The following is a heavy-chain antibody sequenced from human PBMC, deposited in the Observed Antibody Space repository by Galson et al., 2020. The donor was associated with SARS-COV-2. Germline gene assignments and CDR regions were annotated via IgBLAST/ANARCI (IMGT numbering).Heavy chain of an antibody. CDR3: ARDAVDRTRFNYYYGMDV. Sequence: SETLSLTCSVSGGSFSSGSYYCNWIRQPAGKGLEWIGRIYASGSTNYNPSLKSRVTISLDTSKHQCSLRLSSVTAADTALYYCARDAVDRTRFNYYYGMDVWGQGTAVTVSS. J-gene: IGHJ6*02. V-gene: IGHV4-61*02. CDR2: IYASGST. CDR1: GGSFSSGSYY. D-gene: IGHD3-10*01.